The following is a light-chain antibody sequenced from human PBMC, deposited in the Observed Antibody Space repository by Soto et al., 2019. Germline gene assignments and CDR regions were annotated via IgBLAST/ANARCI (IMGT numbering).Light chain of an antibody. Sequence: QSALTQPASVSGSPGQSITISCTGTSSDVGGYNFVSWYQQHPDKAPKLMIYDVTNRPAGVSNRFSGSKSGNTASLTISGLQADDEADYYCSSYTSISTYVFGTGTKLTVL. CDR1: SSDVGGYNF. V-gene: IGLV2-14*01. CDR2: DVT. CDR3: SSYTSISTYV. J-gene: IGLJ1*01.